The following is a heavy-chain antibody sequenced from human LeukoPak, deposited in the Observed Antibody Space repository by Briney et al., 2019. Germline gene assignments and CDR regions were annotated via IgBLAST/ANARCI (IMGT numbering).Heavy chain of an antibody. CDR1: GGSSSSSSSY. CDR3: ARLDSSSSDY. D-gene: IGHD6-6*01. V-gene: IGHV4-39*01. Sequence: SETLSRTCTVSGGSSSSSSSYRRWLRQPPGKRLEWIASICYSGSTYYTPALNSRITISVETSKNQFSLKLSSGTAADTAVYYCARLDSSSSDYWGEGNLVTVSS. CDR2: ICYSGST. J-gene: IGHJ4*02.